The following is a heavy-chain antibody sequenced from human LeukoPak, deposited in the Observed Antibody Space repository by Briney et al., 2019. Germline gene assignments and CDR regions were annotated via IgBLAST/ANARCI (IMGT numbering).Heavy chain of an antibody. D-gene: IGHD2-15*01. V-gene: IGHV4-4*07. CDR2: ISTSGST. CDR1: GGSISNYY. CDR3: ARERGTIAVPYYFDF. J-gene: IGHJ4*02. Sequence: PSETLSLTCSVSGGSISNYYWSCLRQPAGKGLDWIGRISTSGSTNYKPSLRSRVTISMDASKDQFSLRLSSVTAADTALYYCARERGTIAVPYYFDFWGPGILVTVSS.